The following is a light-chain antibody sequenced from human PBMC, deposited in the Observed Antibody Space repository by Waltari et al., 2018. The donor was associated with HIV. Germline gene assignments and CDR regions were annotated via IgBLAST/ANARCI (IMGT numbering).Light chain of an antibody. CDR1: QSISSY. CDR2: AAS. V-gene: IGKV1-39*01. Sequence: DIKMTQSPSSLSASVGDRVTITCRASQSISSYLNWYQQKPGKAPKLLSVAASSLQSGVPSRFSGSGSGTDFTLTISSLQPEDCATYYCQQSYSTPLTFGGGTKVEIK. CDR3: QQSYSTPLT. J-gene: IGKJ4*01.